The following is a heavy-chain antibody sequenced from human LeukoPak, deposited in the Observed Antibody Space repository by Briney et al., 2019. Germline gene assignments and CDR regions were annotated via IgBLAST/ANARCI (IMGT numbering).Heavy chain of an antibody. Sequence: ASVKVSCKASGYTFTSYYMHWVRQAPGQGLEWMGIINPSGGSTSYAQKFQGRVAMTRDTSTSTVYMELSSLRSEDTAVYYCARDRRGNYDFWSLTMDVWGKGTTATVSS. CDR1: GYTFTSYY. V-gene: IGHV1-46*01. J-gene: IGHJ6*04. CDR3: ARDRRGNYDFWSLTMDV. D-gene: IGHD3-3*01. CDR2: INPSGGST.